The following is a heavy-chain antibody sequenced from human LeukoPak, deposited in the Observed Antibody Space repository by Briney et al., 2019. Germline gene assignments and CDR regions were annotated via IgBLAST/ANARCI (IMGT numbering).Heavy chain of an antibody. J-gene: IGHJ5*02. CDR2: IYYSGST. CDR1: GGSVSISIYY. D-gene: IGHD6-13*01. Sequence: PSETLSLTCTVSGGSVSISIYYWGWIRQPPGKGLEWIGYIYYSGSTNYNPSLKSRVTISVDTSKNQFSLKLSSVTAADTAVYYCARGLAAAPNNWFDPWGQGTLVTVSS. V-gene: IGHV4-61*01. CDR3: ARGLAAAPNNWFDP.